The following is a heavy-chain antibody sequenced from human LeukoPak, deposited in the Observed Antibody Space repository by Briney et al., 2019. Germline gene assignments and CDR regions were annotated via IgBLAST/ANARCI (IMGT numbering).Heavy chain of an antibody. V-gene: IGHV4-4*09. CDR3: ARLAAAAASITYHYFDV. CDR1: SASVSSNY. J-gene: IGHJ2*01. CDR2: IHANGNT. Sequence: SETLSLTCTVSSASVSSNYWSWIRHSPGMGLEWTAYIHANGNTNYNPSLKSRVTISLDTSKNQFSLKLSSVAAADTAIYYCARLAAAAASITYHYFDVWGRGTLVTVSS. D-gene: IGHD6-13*01.